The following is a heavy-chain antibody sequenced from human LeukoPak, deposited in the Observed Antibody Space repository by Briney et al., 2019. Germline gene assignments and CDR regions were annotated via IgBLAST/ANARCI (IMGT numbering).Heavy chain of an antibody. CDR1: GYTFTGYY. D-gene: IGHD2-2*01. Sequence: ASVKVACKASGYTFTGYYMHWVRQAPGQGLEWMGWINPNSGSTNYAQKFQGRVTMTRDTSISSAYMELSRLRSDDTAVYYCARDLTCSSTSCENNWFDPWGQGTLVTVSS. J-gene: IGHJ5*02. V-gene: IGHV1-2*02. CDR2: INPNSGST. CDR3: ARDLTCSSTSCENNWFDP.